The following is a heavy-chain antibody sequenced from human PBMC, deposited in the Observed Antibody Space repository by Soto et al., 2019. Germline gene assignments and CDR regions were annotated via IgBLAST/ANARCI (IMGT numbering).Heavy chain of an antibody. Sequence: QVQLQESGPGLVKPSQTLSLICTVSGGSINSGGYYWNWIRQHPGKVLEWIGYIFYSGSTYYNPFLRSRVTISADTSENQFSLNLSSVTAADTAVYFCARAYRQSVYSSSSVFDYWGQGTLVNVSS. V-gene: IGHV4-31*03. J-gene: IGHJ4*02. CDR2: IFYSGST. D-gene: IGHD6-13*01. CDR1: GGSINSGGYY. CDR3: ARAYRQSVYSSSSVFDY.